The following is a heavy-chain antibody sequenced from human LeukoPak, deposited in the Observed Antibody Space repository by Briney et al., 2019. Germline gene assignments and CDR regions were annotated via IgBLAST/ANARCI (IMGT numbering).Heavy chain of an antibody. CDR3: ARDIGEWFGERWAFDDY. CDR2: ISSSGSYI. D-gene: IGHD3-10*01. J-gene: IGHJ4*02. Sequence: GGSLRLSCAAPGFTFSSYSMNWVRQAPGKGLEWVSSISSSGSYISYADSVKGRFTISRDNAKNSLYLQMNSLRAEDTAVYYCARDIGEWFGERWAFDDYWGQGTLVTVSS. CDR1: GFTFSSYS. V-gene: IGHV3-21*01.